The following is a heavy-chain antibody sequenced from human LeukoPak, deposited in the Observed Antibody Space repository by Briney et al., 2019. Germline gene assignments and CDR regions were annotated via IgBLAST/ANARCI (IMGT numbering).Heavy chain of an antibody. D-gene: IGHD3-22*01. Sequence: PSETLSLTCTVSGGSISSGDYYWSWIRQPPGKGLEWIGYIYYSGSTYYNPSLKSRVTISVDTSKNQFSLKLSSVTAADTAVYYCAGVGYYDSSGYHYDAFDIWGQGTMVTVSS. CDR2: IYYSGST. CDR1: GGSISSGDYY. J-gene: IGHJ3*02. V-gene: IGHV4-30-4*01. CDR3: AGVGYYDSSGYHYDAFDI.